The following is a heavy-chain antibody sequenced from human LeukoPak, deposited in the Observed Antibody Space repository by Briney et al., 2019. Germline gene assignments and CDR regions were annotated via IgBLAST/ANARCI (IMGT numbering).Heavy chain of an antibody. V-gene: IGHV3-21*01. J-gene: IGHJ6*03. CDR2: ISSSSSYI. D-gene: IGHD6-13*01. Sequence: SGGSLRLSCAASGFTFSSYSMNWVRQAPGKGLEWVSSISSSSSYIYYADSVKGRFTISRDNAKNSLYLQMNSLRAEDTAVYYCASEQGQPAMDVWGKGTTVTVSS. CDR3: ASEQGQPAMDV. CDR1: GFTFSSYS.